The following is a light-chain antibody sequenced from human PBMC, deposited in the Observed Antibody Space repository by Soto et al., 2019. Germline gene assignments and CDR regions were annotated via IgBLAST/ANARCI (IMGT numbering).Light chain of an antibody. Sequence: EIVMTQSPATLSVSPGERATLFCRASQSVSSNLAWYQQKPGQAPRLLIYGASTRATGIPARFSGSGSGTEFTLTISSLQSEDFAVYYCHQYNNWPPLTFGGGTKVDIK. CDR1: QSVSSN. V-gene: IGKV3-15*01. J-gene: IGKJ4*01. CDR2: GAS. CDR3: HQYNNWPPLT.